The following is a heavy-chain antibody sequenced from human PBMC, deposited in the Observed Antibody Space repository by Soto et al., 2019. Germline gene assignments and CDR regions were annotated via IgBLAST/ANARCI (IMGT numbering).Heavy chain of an antibody. V-gene: IGHV5-51*01. CDR2: IYPGDSDT. D-gene: IGHD3-10*01. CDR1: GYRFTSYW. J-gene: IGHJ4*02. CDR3: ARQHGSGSDPEY. Sequence: GESLNISCKGSGYRFTSYWIGWVRQMPGKGLEWMGIIYPGDSDTRYRPSFQGQVTISADKSISTAYLQWSSLKASDTAIYYCARQHGSGSDPEYWGQGTQVTGSS.